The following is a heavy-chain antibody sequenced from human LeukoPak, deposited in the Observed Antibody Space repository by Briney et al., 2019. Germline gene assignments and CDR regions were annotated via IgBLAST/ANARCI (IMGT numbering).Heavy chain of an antibody. Sequence: SETLSLTCTVSGGSISSYYWSWIRQPPGKGLEWSGYIYYSGSTNYNPSLKSRVTISVDTSKNQFSLKLSSVTAADTAVYYCARGRGYSSLYYYYGMDVWGQGTTVTVSS. J-gene: IGHJ6*02. CDR2: IYYSGST. CDR3: ARGRGYSSLYYYYGMDV. D-gene: IGHD5-18*01. V-gene: IGHV4-59*01. CDR1: GGSISSYY.